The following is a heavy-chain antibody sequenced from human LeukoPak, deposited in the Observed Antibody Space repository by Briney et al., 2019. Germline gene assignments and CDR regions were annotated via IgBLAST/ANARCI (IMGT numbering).Heavy chain of an antibody. J-gene: IGHJ4*02. D-gene: IGHD4-17*01. CDR3: AALGNYGDYVGYYFDY. CDR2: IYHSGST. Sequence: SETLSLNCAVSGGSISSGGYSWRWIRQPPGKGLELNGYIYHSGSTYYNPSLKSRVTISVDRSKNQFSLKLSSVTAADTAVYYCAALGNYGDYVGYYFDYWGQATLVTVSS. V-gene: IGHV4-30-2*01. CDR1: GGSISSGGYS.